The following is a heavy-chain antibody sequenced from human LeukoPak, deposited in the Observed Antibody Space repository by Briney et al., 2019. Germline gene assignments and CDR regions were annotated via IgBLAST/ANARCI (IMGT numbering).Heavy chain of an antibody. Sequence: SETLSLTCTVSGGSISSYYWSWIRQPPGKGLERIGYIYYSGSTNYNPSLKSRVTISVDTSKNQFSLKLSSVTAADTAVYYCARGIITMVRGAKNWFDPWGQGTLVTVSS. CDR2: IYYSGST. D-gene: IGHD3-10*01. CDR1: GGSISSYY. CDR3: ARGIITMVRGAKNWFDP. V-gene: IGHV4-59*08. J-gene: IGHJ5*02.